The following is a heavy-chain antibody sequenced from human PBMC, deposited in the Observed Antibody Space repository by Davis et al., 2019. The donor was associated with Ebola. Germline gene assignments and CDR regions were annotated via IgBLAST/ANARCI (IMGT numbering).Heavy chain of an antibody. CDR2: INHTGST. J-gene: IGHJ6*02. V-gene: IGHV4-34*01. D-gene: IGHD6-13*01. CDR1: GGSFSGYY. Sequence: MPSETLSLTCAVYGGSFSGYYWTWIRQPPGKGLEWIGEINHTGSTKYNPSLKSRVTISVDTSKNQFSLKLSSVTAADTAVYYCARGRVAAAGRSYYYYGMDVWGQGTTVTVSS. CDR3: ARGRVAAAGRSYYYYGMDV.